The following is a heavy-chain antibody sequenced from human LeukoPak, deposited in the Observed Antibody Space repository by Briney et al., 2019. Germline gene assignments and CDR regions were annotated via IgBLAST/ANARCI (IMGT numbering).Heavy chain of an antibody. CDR1: GFTVSSNY. CDR3: VRGGARTRFDP. V-gene: IGHV3-66*01. D-gene: IGHD2-21*01. Sequence: GGSLRLSCAASGFTVSSNYMSWVRQAPGKGLEWVSVIYSGGSTYYADSVKGRFTISRDNSKNTLYLQMNSLRAEDTGVYYCVRGGARTRFDPWGQGTLVTVSS. J-gene: IGHJ5*02. CDR2: IYSGGST.